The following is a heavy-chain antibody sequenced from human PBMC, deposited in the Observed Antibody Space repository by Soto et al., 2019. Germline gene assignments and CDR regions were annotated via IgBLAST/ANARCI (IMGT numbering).Heavy chain of an antibody. Sequence: EVQLLESGGGLVQPGGSLRLSCAASGFTFSSYAMSWVRQAPGKGLEWVSAISGSGGSTYYADSVKGRFTISRDNSKNTRYLQMNSGRAEDTAVYYCAKDRGRAVAGYYFDYWGQRTLVTVSS. CDR3: AKDRGRAVAGYYFDY. J-gene: IGHJ4*02. V-gene: IGHV3-23*01. D-gene: IGHD3-10*01. CDR2: ISGSGGST. CDR1: GFTFSSYA.